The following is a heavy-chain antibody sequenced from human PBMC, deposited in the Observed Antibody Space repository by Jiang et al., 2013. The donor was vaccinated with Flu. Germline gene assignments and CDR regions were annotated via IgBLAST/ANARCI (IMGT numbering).Heavy chain of an antibody. CDR3: ARGVEMATVTFDY. CDR2: ILPAFGTA. V-gene: IGHV1-69*01. CDR1: GGSFSSSV. J-gene: IGHJ4*02. D-gene: IGHD5-24*01. Sequence: SGAEVKKPGSSVKVSCKASGGSFSSSVISWVRQAPGQGLEWVGGILPAFGTANYGQKFQGRVTITADESTSTAYMELSSLRSEDTAVYYCARGVEMATVTFDYWGQGTLVTVSS.